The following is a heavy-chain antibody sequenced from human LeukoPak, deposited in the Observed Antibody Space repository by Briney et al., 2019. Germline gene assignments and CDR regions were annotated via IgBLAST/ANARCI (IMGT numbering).Heavy chain of an antibody. CDR3: ARDYETDYDILTGYYHVIDY. Sequence: GGSLRLSCAASGFTFSSYSMNWVRQAPGKGLEWVSSISSSSSYIYYADSVKGRFTISRDNAKNSLYLQMNSLRAEDTAVYYCARDYETDYDILTGYYHVIDYWGQGTLVTVSS. J-gene: IGHJ4*02. CDR2: ISSSSSYI. CDR1: GFTFSSYS. D-gene: IGHD3-9*01. V-gene: IGHV3-21*01.